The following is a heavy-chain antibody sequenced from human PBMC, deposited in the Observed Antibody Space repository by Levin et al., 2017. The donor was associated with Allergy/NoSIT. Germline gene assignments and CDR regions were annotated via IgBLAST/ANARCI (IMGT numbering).Heavy chain of an antibody. D-gene: IGHD6-13*01. CDR3: ARHLLAAGREYDY. J-gene: IGHJ4*02. CDR1: GFTFSNYP. CDR2: ICASSGTT. V-gene: IGHV3-23*01. Sequence: GESLKISCTASGFTFSNYPMSWVRQTPGKGLEWISAICASSGTTYYADSVKGRFTISKDYSKNILYLQMNSLRAEDTAVYYCARHLLAAGREYDYWGQGTLVTVSS.